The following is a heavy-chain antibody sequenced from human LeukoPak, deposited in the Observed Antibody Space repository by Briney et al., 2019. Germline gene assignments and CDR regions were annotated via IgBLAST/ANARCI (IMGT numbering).Heavy chain of an antibody. CDR1: GYTFTSYG. CDR2: ISAYNGNT. J-gene: IGHJ4*02. D-gene: IGHD2-15*01. V-gene: IGHV1-18*01. CDR3: ARLLLGYCSGGSCYSPLDY. Sequence: ASVTVSCKAPGYTFTSYGISGVRQAPGQGLEWMGWISAYNGNTNYAQKLQGRVTMTTDTSTSTDYMELRSLRSDDTAVYYCARLLLGYCSGGSCYSPLDYWGQGTLVIVSS.